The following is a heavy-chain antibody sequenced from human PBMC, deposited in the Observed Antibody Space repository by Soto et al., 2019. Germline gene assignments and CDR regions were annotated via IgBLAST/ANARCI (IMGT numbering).Heavy chain of an antibody. CDR3: ARAVVLGPSCMDV. D-gene: IGHD3-10*01. V-gene: IGHV4-61*01. Sequence: PSETLSLTCTVSAGPVSSGSYYWSWIRQPPGKELEWIGYIYYSGSTNYNPSLKSRVTISVDTSKNQFSLKLSSVTAADTAVYYCARAVVLGPSCMDVWGQGTTVTVSS. CDR2: IYYSGST. J-gene: IGHJ6*02. CDR1: AGPVSSGSYY.